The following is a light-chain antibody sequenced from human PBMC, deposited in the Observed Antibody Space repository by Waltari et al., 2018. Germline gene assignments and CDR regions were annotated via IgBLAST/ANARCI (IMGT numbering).Light chain of an antibody. CDR1: QSVFYSSKNKNY. V-gene: IGKV4-1*01. J-gene: IGKJ2*01. CDR2: RAP. CDR3: QQYYGNPRT. Sequence: DIVMTQSPDSLAVSLGERATINCKSSQSVFYSSKNKNYLAWYQQKPGQAPKLRIYRAPTRESGVPDRFSGSGSGTDFTLTISSLQAEDVAVYYCQQYYGNPRTFGQGTKLEIK.